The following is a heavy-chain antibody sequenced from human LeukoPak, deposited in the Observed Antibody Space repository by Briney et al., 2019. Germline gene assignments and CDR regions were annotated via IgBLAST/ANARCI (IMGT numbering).Heavy chain of an antibody. CDR2: IYYTGST. Sequence: SETLSLTCTVSGGSISSYYWGWIRQPPGKGLEWIGNIYYTGSTYYNPSLKSRVTISIDTSKNQFSLRLSSVTAADTAVYYCARRGFYEGTGFFDYWGQGTLVTVSS. D-gene: IGHD3-22*01. CDR1: GGSISSYY. CDR3: ARRGFYEGTGFFDY. V-gene: IGHV4-39*01. J-gene: IGHJ4*02.